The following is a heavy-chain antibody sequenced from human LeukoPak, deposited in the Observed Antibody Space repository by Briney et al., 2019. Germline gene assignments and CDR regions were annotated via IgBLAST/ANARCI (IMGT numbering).Heavy chain of an antibody. CDR2: IIPILGIA. J-gene: IGHJ4*02. CDR3: AGYSGSPRFDY. D-gene: IGHD1-26*01. V-gene: IGHV1-69*04. CDR1: GYTFTSYG. Sequence: GASVKVSCKASGYTFTSYGISWVRQAPGQGLEWMGRIIPILGIANYAQKFQGRVTITADKSTSTAYMELSSLRSEDTAVYYCAGYSGSPRFDYWGQGTLVTVSS.